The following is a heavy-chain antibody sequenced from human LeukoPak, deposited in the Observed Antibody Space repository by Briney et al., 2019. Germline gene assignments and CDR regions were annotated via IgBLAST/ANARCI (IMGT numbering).Heavy chain of an antibody. CDR3: ARLGCSGGSCYSALYYYYYYMDV. Sequence: SETLSLTCTVSGGSISNNDWSWIRQPPGKGLEWIGYIYNSGSTNYNPSLKIRVTISVDTSKNQFSLKLSSVTAADTAVYYCARLGCSGGSCYSALYYYYYYMDVWGKGTTVTVSS. CDR1: GGSISNND. V-gene: IGHV4-59*12. D-gene: IGHD2-15*01. J-gene: IGHJ6*03. CDR2: IYNSGST.